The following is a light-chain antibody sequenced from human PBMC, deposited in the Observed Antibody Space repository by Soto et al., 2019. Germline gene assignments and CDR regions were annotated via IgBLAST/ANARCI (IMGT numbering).Light chain of an antibody. CDR3: CSYAGSSTPWV. J-gene: IGLJ3*02. CDR2: EGS. Sequence: QSALTQPASVSGSPGQSITISCTGTSSDVGSYNLVSWYQQHPGKAPKLMIYEGSKRPSGVSNRFSGSKSGNTASLTISGLQAEDEADYDCCSYAGSSTPWVFGGGTKVTVL. V-gene: IGLV2-23*01. CDR1: SSDVGSYNL.